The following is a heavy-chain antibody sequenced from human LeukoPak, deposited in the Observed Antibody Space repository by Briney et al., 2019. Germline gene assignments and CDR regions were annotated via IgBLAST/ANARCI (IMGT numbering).Heavy chain of an antibody. CDR1: GYTFTVHY. D-gene: IGHD3-10*01. J-gene: IGHJ4*02. CDR3: ARASLLWFGELLGFFDY. Sequence: GASVKVSCKASGYTFTVHYIHWMRQAPGQGLEWLGFIKTNSGGTKIAQKFQGRVTMTRDTSISTAYMELSRLRSDDTAVYYCARASLLWFGELLGFFDYWGQGTLVTVSS. CDR2: IKTNSGGT. V-gene: IGHV1-2*02.